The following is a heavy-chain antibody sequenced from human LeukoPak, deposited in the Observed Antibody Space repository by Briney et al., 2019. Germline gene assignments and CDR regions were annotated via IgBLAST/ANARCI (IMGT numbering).Heavy chain of an antibody. CDR3: ARVRICSSSCFAEAKYYFDY. CDR2: IIPIFGTA. V-gene: IGHV1-69*13. D-gene: IGHD6-13*01. J-gene: IGHJ4*02. CDR1: GGTFSSYA. Sequence: SMKVSCKASGGTFSSYAISCVRQAPGQGLEWMGGIIPIFGTANYAQKFQGRVTITADESTSTAYMELSSLRSEDTAVYYCARVRICSSSCFAEAKYYFDYWGQGTLVTVSS.